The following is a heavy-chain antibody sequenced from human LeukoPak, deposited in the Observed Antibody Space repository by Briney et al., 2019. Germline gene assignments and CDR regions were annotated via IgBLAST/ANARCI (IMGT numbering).Heavy chain of an antibody. V-gene: IGHV3-74*01. D-gene: IGHD6-19*01. J-gene: IGHJ4*02. CDR3: ARDKSPIAVAGTRGDY. CDR2: INSDGSST. CDR1: GFTFSSYW. Sequence: GRSLRLSCAASGFTFSSYWMHWVRQAPGKGLVWVSRINSDGSSTSYADSVKGRFTISRDNAKNTLYLQMNSLRAEDTAVYYCARDKSPIAVAGTRGDYWGQGTLVTVSS.